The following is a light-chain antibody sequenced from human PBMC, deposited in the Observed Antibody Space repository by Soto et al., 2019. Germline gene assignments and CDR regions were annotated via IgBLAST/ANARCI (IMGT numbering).Light chain of an antibody. CDR1: SSDVGAYNY. V-gene: IGLV2-14*01. CDR3: TSYTTSSTVA. CDR2: EVS. J-gene: IGLJ2*01. Sequence: QSALTQPASVSGSPGQSITISCTGTSSDVGAYNYVSWYQQHPGKAPKLLIYEVSNRPSGVSNRFSGSKSGNTASLTISGRQAVDDADYYCTSYTTSSTVAFGGGTKLTVL.